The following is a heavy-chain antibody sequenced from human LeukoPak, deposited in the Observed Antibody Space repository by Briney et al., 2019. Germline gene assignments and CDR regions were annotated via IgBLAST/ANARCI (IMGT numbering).Heavy chain of an antibody. CDR3: ANSLDRYNYLFDY. D-gene: IGHD5-24*01. V-gene: IGHV3-30*18. CDR2: ISYDGSNK. CDR1: GFTFSSYG. Sequence: GGSLRLSCAAAGFTFSSYGMHWVRQAPGKGLEWVAVISYDGSNKYYADSVKGRFTISRDNSKNTLYLQMNSLRAEDTAVYYCANSLDRYNYLFDYWGQGTLVTVSS. J-gene: IGHJ4*02.